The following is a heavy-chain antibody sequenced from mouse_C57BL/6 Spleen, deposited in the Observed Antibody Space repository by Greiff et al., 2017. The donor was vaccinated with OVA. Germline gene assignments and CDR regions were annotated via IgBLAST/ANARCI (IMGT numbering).Heavy chain of an antibody. CDR1: GYTFTDYN. V-gene: IGHV1-18*01. CDR2: INPNNGGT. Sequence: EVKLLESGPELVKPGASVKIPCKASGYTFTDYNMDWVKQSHGKSLEWIGDINPNNGGTIYNQKFKGKATLTVDKSSSTAYMELRSLTSEDTAVYYGARLNAGSSHWYFDVWGTGTTVTVSS. CDR3: ARLNAGSSHWYFDV. D-gene: IGHD1-1*01. J-gene: IGHJ1*03.